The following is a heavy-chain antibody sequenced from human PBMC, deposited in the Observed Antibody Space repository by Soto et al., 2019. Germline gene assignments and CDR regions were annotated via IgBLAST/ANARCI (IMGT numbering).Heavy chain of an antibody. CDR3: ATHPKLEQSGLVDY. CDR2: IKPDGSAT. V-gene: IGHV3-7*03. D-gene: IGHD1-1*01. Sequence: EVQLVESGGGLVQPGGSLRLSCAVSGFTFGSYWMNWVRLIPGKGLEWVAYIKPDGSATYYVDSVKGRFTISRDNSKNTLYLQMNSLRAEDTAVYYCATHPKLEQSGLVDYWGQGTLVTVSS. J-gene: IGHJ4*02. CDR1: GFTFGSYW.